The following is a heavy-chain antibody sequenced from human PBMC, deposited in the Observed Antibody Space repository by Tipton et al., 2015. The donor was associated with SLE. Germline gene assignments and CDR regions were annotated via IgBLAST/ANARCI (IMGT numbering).Heavy chain of an antibody. CDR3: VRGLGEIDYGDYGDL. CDR2: ISDSEIT. V-gene: IGHV4-59*11. Sequence: GLVKPSETLSLKCTVSDGSIRSHYWNWIRQSPWKGLEWIGEISDSEITDYNPSLKSRVNISADTSKNQFSLRLTSVTAAGTAVYYCVRGLGEIDYGDYGDLWGQGTLVTVSS. D-gene: IGHD4-17*01. J-gene: IGHJ5*02. CDR1: DGSIRSHY.